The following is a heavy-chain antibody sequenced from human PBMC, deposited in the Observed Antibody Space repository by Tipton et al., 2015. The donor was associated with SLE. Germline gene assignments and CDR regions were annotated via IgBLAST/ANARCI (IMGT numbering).Heavy chain of an antibody. V-gene: IGHV3-33*08. D-gene: IGHD3-10*01. CDR1: GFTFSSYG. CDR3: AREGRSRGDPFYM. J-gene: IGHJ3*02. Sequence: SLRLSCAASGFTFSSYGMHWVRQAPGKGLEWVAVIWYDGSNKYYADSVKGRFTISRDNSKNTLYLQMNSLRAEDTAVYYCAREGRSRGDPFYMWGQGTMVSVSS. CDR2: IWYDGSNK.